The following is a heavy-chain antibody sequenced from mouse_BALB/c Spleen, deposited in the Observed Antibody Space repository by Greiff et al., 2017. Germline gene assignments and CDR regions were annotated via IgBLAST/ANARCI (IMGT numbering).Heavy chain of an antibody. D-gene: IGHD1-1*01. CDR3: ARESRYGSSYWYFDV. CDR1: GFTFSSYA. V-gene: IGHV5-9-4*01. J-gene: IGHJ1*01. Sequence: EVQLVESGGGLVKPGGSLKLSCAASGFTFSSYAMSWVRQSPEKRLEWVAEISSGGSYTYYPDTVTGRFTISRDNAKNTLYLEMSSLRSEDTAMYYCARESRYGSSYWYFDVWGAGTTVTVSS. CDR2: ISSGGSYT.